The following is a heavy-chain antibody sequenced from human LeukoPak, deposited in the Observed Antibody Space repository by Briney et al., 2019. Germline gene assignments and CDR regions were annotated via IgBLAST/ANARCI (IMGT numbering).Heavy chain of an antibody. D-gene: IGHD3-10*01. J-gene: IGHJ4*02. V-gene: IGHV4-30-2*01. Sequence: TLSLTCAVSGGSISSGGYSWSWIRQPPGKGLEWIGYIYHSGSTYHNPSLKSRVTISVDRSKNQFSLKLSSVTAADTAVYYCASSYYYGSGSKFDYWGQGTLVTVSS. CDR3: ASSYYYGSGSKFDY. CDR2: IYHSGST. CDR1: GGSISSGGYS.